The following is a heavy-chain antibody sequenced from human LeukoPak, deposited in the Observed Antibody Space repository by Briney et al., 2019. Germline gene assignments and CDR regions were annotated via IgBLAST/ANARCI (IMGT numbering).Heavy chain of an antibody. CDR2: IRSKANSYAT. CDR3: TSGITMVRGVNPDHDAFDI. CDR1: GFTFSGSA. Sequence: GGSLRLSCAASGFTFSGSAMHWVRQASGKGLEWVGRIRSKANSYATAYAASVKGRFTISRDDSKNTAYLQMNSLKTEDTAVYYCTSGITMVRGVNPDHDAFDIWGQGTMVTVSS. J-gene: IGHJ3*02. D-gene: IGHD3-10*01. V-gene: IGHV3-73*01.